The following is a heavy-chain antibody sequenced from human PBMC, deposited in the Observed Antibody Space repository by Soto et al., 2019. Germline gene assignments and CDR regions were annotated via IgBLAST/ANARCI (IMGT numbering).Heavy chain of an antibody. CDR3: TRSRRSILMVFGFGGMDV. J-gene: IGHJ6*02. Sequence: EVQLLESGGGVVQRGGSLRLSCAASGFTVTSHAMSWVRQAPGKGLEWVSSISGSGDGTYYGDSVKGRFTISRDSSSSILYLEMKNLGGEDTAVYFCTRSRRSILMVFGFGGMDVWGQGTTVTVSS. CDR2: ISGSGDGT. V-gene: IGHV3-23*01. D-gene: IGHD2-8*01. CDR1: GFTVTSHA.